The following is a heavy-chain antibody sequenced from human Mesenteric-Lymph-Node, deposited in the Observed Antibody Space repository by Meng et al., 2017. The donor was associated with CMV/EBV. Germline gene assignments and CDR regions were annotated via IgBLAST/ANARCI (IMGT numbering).Heavy chain of an antibody. CDR2: IYWDDDK. Sequence: GFSLSTSGVGVGWIRQPPGKALEWLALIYWDDDKRYSPSLKSRLTITKDTSKNQVVLTMTNMDPVDTATYYRAHRTGYSSSWYWFDPWGQGTLVTVSS. D-gene: IGHD6-13*01. CDR1: GFSLSTSGVG. CDR3: AHRTGYSSSWYWFDP. V-gene: IGHV2-5*02. J-gene: IGHJ5*02.